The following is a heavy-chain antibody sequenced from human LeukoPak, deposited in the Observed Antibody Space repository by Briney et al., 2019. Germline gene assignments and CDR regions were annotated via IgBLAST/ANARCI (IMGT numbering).Heavy chain of an antibody. CDR1: GGTFSSYA. CDR3: ARAGGQQLDIGYRFDY. CDR2: IIPIFGTA. Sequence: SVKVSCKASGGTFSSYAISWVRQAPGQGLEWMGGIIPIFGTANYAQKFQGRVTITADESTSTAYMELGSLRSEDTAVYYCARAGGQQLDIGYRFDYWGQGTLVTVSS. V-gene: IGHV1-69*13. J-gene: IGHJ4*02. D-gene: IGHD6-13*01.